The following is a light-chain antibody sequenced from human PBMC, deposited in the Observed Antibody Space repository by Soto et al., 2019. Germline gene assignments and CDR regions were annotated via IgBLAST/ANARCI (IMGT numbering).Light chain of an antibody. V-gene: IGKV4-1*01. J-gene: IGKJ4*01. CDR2: AAS. CDR3: QQYYCYPLT. CDR1: QSVLYSSNNKNY. Sequence: MVMMQSPDAVAVLINERATINCKSSQSVLYSSNNKNYLAWYQQKPGKAPELLIYAASTLQSGVPSRFSGSGSGTDFTLTINFLQSEDFATYCCQQYYCYPLTFGEGTKVDI.